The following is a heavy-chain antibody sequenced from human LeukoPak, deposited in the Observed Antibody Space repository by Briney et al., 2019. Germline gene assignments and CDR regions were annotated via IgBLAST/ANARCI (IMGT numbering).Heavy chain of an antibody. Sequence: GRSLRLSCAASGFTFSSYAMHWVRQAPGKGLEWVAVISYDGSNKYYADSVKGRFTISRDNSKNTLYLQMNSLRAEDTAVYYCARDKQLGYCSGGSCYYDAFDIWGQGIMVTVSS. J-gene: IGHJ3*02. CDR1: GFTFSSYA. V-gene: IGHV3-30*04. D-gene: IGHD2-15*01. CDR2: ISYDGSNK. CDR3: ARDKQLGYCSGGSCYYDAFDI.